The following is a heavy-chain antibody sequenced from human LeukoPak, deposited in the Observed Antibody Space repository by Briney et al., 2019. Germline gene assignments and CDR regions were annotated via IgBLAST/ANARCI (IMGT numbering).Heavy chain of an antibody. Sequence: SETLSLTCAVYGGSFSDYYWGWIRQPPGKGLECIGNIYHSGSTNYNPSLKSRVTISVDKSKNQFSLKLSSVTAADTAVYYCARRAYGSGSYYDDAFDIWGQGTMVTVSS. D-gene: IGHD3-10*01. CDR1: GGSFSDYY. V-gene: IGHV4-34*01. CDR3: ARRAYGSGSYYDDAFDI. CDR2: IYHSGST. J-gene: IGHJ3*02.